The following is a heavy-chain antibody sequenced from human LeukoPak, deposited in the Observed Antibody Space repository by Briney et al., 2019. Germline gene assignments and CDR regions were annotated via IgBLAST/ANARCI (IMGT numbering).Heavy chain of an antibody. D-gene: IGHD6-13*01. Sequence: SETLSLTCTVSGGSISSYYWSWIRQPPGKGLEWIGYIYYSGSTNYNPSLKSRVTISVDTSKNQFSLKLSSVTAADTAVYYCASSAGALRRRDSSWQSYYYYGMDVWGQGTTVTVSS. J-gene: IGHJ6*02. V-gene: IGHV4-59*01. CDR3: ASSAGALRRRDSSWQSYYYYGMDV. CDR1: GGSISSYY. CDR2: IYYSGST.